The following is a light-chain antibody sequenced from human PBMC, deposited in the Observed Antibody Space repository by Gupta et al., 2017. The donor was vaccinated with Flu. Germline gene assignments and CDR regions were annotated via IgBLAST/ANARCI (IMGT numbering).Light chain of an antibody. CDR3: CSYAGALWV. CDR1: SSDGGSYNL. V-gene: IGLV2-23*01. J-gene: IGLJ3*02. Sequence: QSALTQPASVSGSPGQSITISCTGTSSDGGSYNLVSWYQQHPGKAPKLMIYEGSKRPSGVSNRFSGSKSGNTASLTISGLQAEDEADYYCCSYAGALWVFGGGTKLTVL. CDR2: EGS.